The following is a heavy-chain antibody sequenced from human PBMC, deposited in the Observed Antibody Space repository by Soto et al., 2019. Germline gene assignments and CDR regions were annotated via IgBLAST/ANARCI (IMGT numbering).Heavy chain of an antibody. V-gene: IGHV1-69*13. CDR1: GGTFSSYA. CDR2: IIPIFGTA. Sequence: SVKVSCKASGGTFSSYAISWVRQAPGQGLEWMGGIIPIFGTANYAQKFQGRVTITADESTSTAYMELSSLRSGDTAVYYCAREGGRKQQLALSWGQGTLVTVSS. J-gene: IGHJ5*02. D-gene: IGHD6-13*01. CDR3: AREGGRKQQLALS.